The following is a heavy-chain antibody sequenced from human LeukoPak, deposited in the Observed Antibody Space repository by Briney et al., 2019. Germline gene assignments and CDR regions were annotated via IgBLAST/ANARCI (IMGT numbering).Heavy chain of an antibody. D-gene: IGHD1-26*01. V-gene: IGHV4-39*01. J-gene: IGHJ5*02. CDR1: GGSISSSSSH. CDR3: ARHIYSGSYYWFDP. CDR2: IYYSGST. Sequence: SETLSLTCTVYGGSISSSSSHWGWIRQPPGKGLEWIGSIYYSGSTYYNPSLKSRVTISVDTSKNQFSLKLSSVTAADTAVYYCARHIYSGSYYWFDPWGQGTLVSVSS.